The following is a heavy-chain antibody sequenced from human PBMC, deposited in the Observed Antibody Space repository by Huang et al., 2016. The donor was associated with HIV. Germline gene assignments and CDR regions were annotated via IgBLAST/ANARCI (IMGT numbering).Heavy chain of an antibody. CDR2: ISSTGSVK. J-gene: IGHJ4*02. CDR3: ARGYGSFDF. Sequence: EMHQVESGGGLVQPGRSLRLSCEASGFTFSSYSMNWVRQTPGKGLEWVSYISSTGSVKWYAYSVKDRFTISRDNAKNSLFLQINNLGAEDTGVYFCARGYGSFDFWGQGTLATVSS. D-gene: IGHD5-18*01. V-gene: IGHV3-48*01. CDR1: GFTFSSYS.